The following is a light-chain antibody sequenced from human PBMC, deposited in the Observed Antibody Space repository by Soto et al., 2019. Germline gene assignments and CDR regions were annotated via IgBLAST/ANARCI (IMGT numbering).Light chain of an antibody. Sequence: QSALTQPASVSGSPGQSITISCTGTSSDVGGYKYVSWYQQHPGKAPKLMIYEVSNRPSGVSHRFSGSKSGNTASLTISGLQAEDEADYYCSSFVGGNTYVFGTGTKLTVL. J-gene: IGLJ1*01. CDR1: SSDVGGYKY. V-gene: IGLV2-14*01. CDR2: EVS. CDR3: SSFVGGNTYV.